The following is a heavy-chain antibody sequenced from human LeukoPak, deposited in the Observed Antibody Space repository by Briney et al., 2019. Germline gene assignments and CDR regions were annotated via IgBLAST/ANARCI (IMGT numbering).Heavy chain of an antibody. Sequence: PSETLSLTCTVSGGSIGSDYWTWIRQPPGKGLEYIGYIYYTGGTNYNPSLKSRVTISVDTSKNQFSLKLSSVTAADTAVYYCARGRPTWIQLWAQRLSGAFDYWGQGTLVTVSS. CDR1: GGSIGSDY. D-gene: IGHD5-18*01. CDR2: IYYTGGT. J-gene: IGHJ4*02. CDR3: ARGRPTWIQLWAQRLSGAFDY. V-gene: IGHV4-59*12.